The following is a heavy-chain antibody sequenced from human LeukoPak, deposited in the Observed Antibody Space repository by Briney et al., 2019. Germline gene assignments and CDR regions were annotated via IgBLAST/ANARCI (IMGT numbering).Heavy chain of an antibody. CDR3: VKDGATVVTVFDY. D-gene: IGHD4-23*01. V-gene: IGHV3-64D*09. CDR1: GFTFSSYA. CDR2: ISSNGGST. J-gene: IGHJ4*02. Sequence: GGSLRLSCTASGFTFSSYAMHWVRQAPGKGLEYVSAISSNGGSTYCADSVKGRFTISRDNSKNTLYLQMSSLRAEDTAVYYCVKDGATVVTVFDYWGQGTLVTVSS.